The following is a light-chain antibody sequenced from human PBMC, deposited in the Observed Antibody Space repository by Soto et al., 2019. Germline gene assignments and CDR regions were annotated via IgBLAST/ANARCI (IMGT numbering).Light chain of an antibody. CDR2: GAS. V-gene: IGKV3-20*01. Sequence: EIVLTQSPGTLSLSPGERATLSCRASQSVSSSYLAWYQQKPGQAPRLLIYGASSRATGITDRFSGSGSGTDFTLTISRMEPEDFAVYYCHQYGRSPKYTFGQGTKMEIK. J-gene: IGKJ2*01. CDR3: HQYGRSPKYT. CDR1: QSVSSSY.